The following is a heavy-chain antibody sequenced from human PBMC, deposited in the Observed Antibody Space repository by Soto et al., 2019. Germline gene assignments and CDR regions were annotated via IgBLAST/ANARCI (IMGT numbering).Heavy chain of an antibody. J-gene: IGHJ4*02. CDR1: GFTFSSFG. CDR3: AKENDLAHFDY. Sequence: QVQLVESGGGVVQPGRSLRLSCAASGFTFSSFGMHWVRQAPGKGLEWVAGTSYDGSDKYYTDSVKGRFTISRDNSKNTLDLQMNSLRPEDTAVFYCAKENDLAHFDYWGQGTLVTVSS. D-gene: IGHD3-16*01. V-gene: IGHV3-30*18. CDR2: TSYDGSDK.